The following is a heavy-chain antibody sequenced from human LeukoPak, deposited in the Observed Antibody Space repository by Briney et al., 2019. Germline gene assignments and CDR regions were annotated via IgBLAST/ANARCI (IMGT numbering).Heavy chain of an antibody. CDR1: GYTFTGYY. V-gene: IGHV1-2*06. Sequence: ASVKVSCKASGYTFTGYYMHWVRQAPGQGLEWMGRINPNSGGTNYAQKFQGRVTMTRDTSISTAYMELSRLRSDDTAVYYCARGPKANRFIAAAGILFDYWGQGTLVTDSS. D-gene: IGHD6-13*01. CDR3: ARGPKANRFIAAAGILFDY. J-gene: IGHJ4*02. CDR2: INPNSGGT.